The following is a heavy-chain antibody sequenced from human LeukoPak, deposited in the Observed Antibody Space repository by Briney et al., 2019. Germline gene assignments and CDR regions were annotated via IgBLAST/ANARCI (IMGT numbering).Heavy chain of an antibody. D-gene: IGHD3-22*01. J-gene: IGHJ4*02. Sequence: GGSLRLSCAASGFASGFTFSDYAVSWVRQAPGKGPERVASVNGRGATTYYADSVRGRFTISRDNSKNTLDLQMNSLRAEDTAEYYCAKVGPGYDRSGYYDNWGQGTLVTVSS. CDR2: VNGRGATT. CDR3: AKVGPGYDRSGYYDN. CDR1: GFTFSDYA. V-gene: IGHV3-23*01.